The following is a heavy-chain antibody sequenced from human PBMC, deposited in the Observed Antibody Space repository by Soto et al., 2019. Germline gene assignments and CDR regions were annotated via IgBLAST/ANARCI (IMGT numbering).Heavy chain of an antibody. D-gene: IGHD2-2*01. CDR2: IWYDGSNK. Sequence: QVQLVESGGGVVQPGRSLRLSCAASGFTFSSYGMHWVRQAPGKGLEWVAVIWYDGSNKYYADSVKGRFTISRDNSKNTLYLQMNSLRAEDTAVYYCARDAMGRGYFDYWGPGTLVTVSS. CDR1: GFTFSSYG. CDR3: ARDAMGRGYFDY. V-gene: IGHV3-33*01. J-gene: IGHJ4*02.